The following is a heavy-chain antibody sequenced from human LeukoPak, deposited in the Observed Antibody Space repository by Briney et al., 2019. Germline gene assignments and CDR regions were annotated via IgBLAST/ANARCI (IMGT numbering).Heavy chain of an antibody. CDR3: ARGGYGDYAAGYFDY. V-gene: IGHV5-51*01. CDR1: GYSFTSYW. Sequence: GESLKISCKGSGYSFTSYWIGWVRHMPGKGLEWMGIIYPGDSDTRYSPSFQGQVTISADKSISTAYLQWSSLKASDTAMYYCARGGYGDYAAGYFDYWGQGTLVTVSS. D-gene: IGHD4-17*01. CDR2: IYPGDSDT. J-gene: IGHJ4*02.